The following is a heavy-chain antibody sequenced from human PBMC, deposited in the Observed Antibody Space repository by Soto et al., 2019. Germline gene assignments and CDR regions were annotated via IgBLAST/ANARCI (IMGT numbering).Heavy chain of an antibody. Sequence: GALRLSCAASGFTFSSYSMNWVRQAPGKGLEWVSSISSSSSYIYYADSVKGRFTISRDNAKNSLYLQMNSLRAEDTAVYYCAAQADRNDAFDIWGQGTMVTVSS. D-gene: IGHD6-6*01. V-gene: IGHV3-21*01. CDR2: ISSSSSYI. CDR3: AAQADRNDAFDI. J-gene: IGHJ3*02. CDR1: GFTFSSYS.